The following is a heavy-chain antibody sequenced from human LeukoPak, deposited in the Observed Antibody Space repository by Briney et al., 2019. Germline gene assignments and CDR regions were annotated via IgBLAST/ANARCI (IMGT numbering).Heavy chain of an antibody. CDR3: AYDFWSGYYTPLVY. Sequence: GGSLRLSCAASGFTFRSCAMSWVRQAPGKGLEWVSAISGSGDSTYYADSVRGRFTISRDNSKNTLYLQMSSLRAEDTAIYYCAYDFWSGYYTPLVYWGRGTLVTVSS. CDR2: ISGSGDST. CDR1: GFTFRSCA. D-gene: IGHD3-3*01. V-gene: IGHV3-23*01. J-gene: IGHJ4*02.